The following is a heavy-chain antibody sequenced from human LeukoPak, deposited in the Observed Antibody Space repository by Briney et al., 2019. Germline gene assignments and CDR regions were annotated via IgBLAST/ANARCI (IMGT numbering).Heavy chain of an antibody. V-gene: IGHV5-51*01. CDR2: IYPGDSDT. CDR1: GYSFTSYW. CDR3: ARSLDYGPDSSNWFDP. Sequence: GESLKISCKGSGYSFTSYWIGWVRQMPGKGLEWMGIIYPGDSDTRYSPSFQGQVTISADKSISTAYLQWSSLKASDTAMYYCARSLDYGPDSSNWFDPWGQGTLVTVSS. J-gene: IGHJ5*02. D-gene: IGHD4-17*01.